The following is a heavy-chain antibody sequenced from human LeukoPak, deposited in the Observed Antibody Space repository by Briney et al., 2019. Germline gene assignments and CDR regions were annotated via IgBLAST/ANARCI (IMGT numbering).Heavy chain of an antibody. CDR2: MNPNSGNT. Sequence: GASVTVSCKASGYTFTSYDINWVRQATGQGLEWMGWMNPNSGNTGYAQKFQGRVTITRNTSISTAYMELSSLRSEDTAVYYCAREENWNDENWFDPWGQGTLVTVSS. V-gene: IGHV1-8*03. CDR1: GYTFTSYD. CDR3: AREENWNDENWFDP. D-gene: IGHD1-1*01. J-gene: IGHJ5*02.